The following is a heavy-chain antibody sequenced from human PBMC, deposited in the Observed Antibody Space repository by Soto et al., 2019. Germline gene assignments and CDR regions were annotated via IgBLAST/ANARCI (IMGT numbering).Heavy chain of an antibody. CDR1: GFTFSSYA. V-gene: IGHV3-30-3*01. CDR3: VRADVSYCGMDV. CDR2: ISYDGSNK. J-gene: IGHJ6*02. Sequence: QVQLVESGGGVVQPGRSLRLSCAASGFTFSSYAMHWVRQAPGKGLEWVAVISYDGSNKYYADSVKGRFTISRDNSKNTLYLQMNSLRAEDTAVYYCVRADVSYCGMDVWGQGTTVTVSS.